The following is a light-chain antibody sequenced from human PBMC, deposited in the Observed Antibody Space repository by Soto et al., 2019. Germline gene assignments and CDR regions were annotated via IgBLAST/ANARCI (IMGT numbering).Light chain of an antibody. CDR1: QSVSHNY. CDR3: QQYDKSWT. CDR2: GAS. J-gene: IGKJ1*01. V-gene: IGKV3-20*01. Sequence: EVVLTQSPGTLSLSPGERATLSCRASQSVSHNYLAWYQQKPGRAPRLLIYGASSRATGVPDRFSGSGSGTGFTLTISALEPGDFAVYWCQQYDKSWTLGQGAKVDIK.